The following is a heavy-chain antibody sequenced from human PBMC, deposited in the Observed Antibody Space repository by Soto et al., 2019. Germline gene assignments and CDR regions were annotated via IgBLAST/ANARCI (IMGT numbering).Heavy chain of an antibody. D-gene: IGHD2-2*01. J-gene: IGHJ6*02. CDR3: ARAKEDARYCSSTSCYFGMDV. Sequence: QVQLGQSGAEVKKPGASVKVSCKASGYTFTSYAMHWVRQAPGQRLEWMGWINAGNGNTKYSQKFQGRVTITRDTSASTAYMELSSLRSEDTAVYYCARAKEDARYCSSTSCYFGMDVWGQGTTVTVSS. CDR2: INAGNGNT. V-gene: IGHV1-3*01. CDR1: GYTFTSYA.